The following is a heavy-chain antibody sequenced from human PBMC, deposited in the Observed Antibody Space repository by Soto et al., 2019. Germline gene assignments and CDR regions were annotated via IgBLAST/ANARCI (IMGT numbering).Heavy chain of an antibody. CDR1: GFICSSYD. CDR2: ILVGGST. V-gene: IGHV3-23*01. D-gene: IGHD1-1*01. J-gene: IGHJ3*01. Sequence: GGSLRLSCAVSGFICSSYDMSWVRQAPGKGLEWVSTILVGGSTHYEDSVKGRFTISRDTSKNTVYLQMNSLTAGDTAFYYCAKATATSGGAFEVYGQGTMVTVSS. CDR3: AKATATSGGAFEV.